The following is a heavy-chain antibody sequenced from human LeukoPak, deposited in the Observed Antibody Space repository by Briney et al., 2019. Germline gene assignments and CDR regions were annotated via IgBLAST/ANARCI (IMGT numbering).Heavy chain of an antibody. CDR1: GFTFSSYA. J-gene: IGHJ4*02. CDR2: ISGSGDST. CDR3: AKQTRPQLERRLGFDY. Sequence: GGSLRLSCAASGFTFSSYAMSWVRQAPGKGLEWVSAISGSGDSTYYADSVKGRFTISRDNSKNTLYLQMNSLRAEDTAVYYCAKQTRPQLERRLGFDYWGQGTLVTVSS. D-gene: IGHD1-1*01. V-gene: IGHV3-23*01.